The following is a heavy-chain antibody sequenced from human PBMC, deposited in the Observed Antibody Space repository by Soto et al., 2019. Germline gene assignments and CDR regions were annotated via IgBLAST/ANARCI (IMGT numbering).Heavy chain of an antibody. CDR2: IDPTDSYT. V-gene: IGHV5-10-1*01. Sequence: GESLKISCKGSGYNFASYWISWVRQMPGKGLEWMGRIDPTDSYTNYSPSFLGHVTISADKSISTVFLQWSSLKASDTATYYCAADVGGYIYGLARHWGPGTLVTVSS. D-gene: IGHD4-17*01. J-gene: IGHJ4*02. CDR3: AADVGGYIYGLARH. CDR1: GYNFASYW.